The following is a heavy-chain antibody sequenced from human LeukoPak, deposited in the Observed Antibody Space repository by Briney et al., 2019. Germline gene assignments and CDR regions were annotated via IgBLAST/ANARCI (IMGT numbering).Heavy chain of an antibody. Sequence: GVLRLSCAASGFTFSSYGMHWVRQAPGKGLEWVAIMWYDGSNKYYTDSVKGRFTISRDNSKNTLYLQMNSLRVEDTAVYYCAREDTALVIAYWGQGTLVTVSS. J-gene: IGHJ4*02. D-gene: IGHD5-18*01. CDR1: GFTFSSYG. CDR2: MWYDGSNK. V-gene: IGHV3-33*08. CDR3: AREDTALVIAY.